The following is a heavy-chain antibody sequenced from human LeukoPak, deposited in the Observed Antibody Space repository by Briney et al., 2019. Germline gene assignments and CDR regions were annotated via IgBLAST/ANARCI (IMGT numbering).Heavy chain of an antibody. CDR2: INHSGST. V-gene: IGHV4-34*01. D-gene: IGHD3-3*01. Sequence: PSETLSLTCAVYGGSFSGYYWSWIPQPPGKGLEWIGEINHSGSTNYNPSLKSRVTISVDTSKNQFSLKLSSVTAADAAVYYCARRLGYYDFWSGSNWFDPWGQGTLVTVSS. CDR3: ARRLGYYDFWSGSNWFDP. CDR1: GGSFSGYY. J-gene: IGHJ5*02.